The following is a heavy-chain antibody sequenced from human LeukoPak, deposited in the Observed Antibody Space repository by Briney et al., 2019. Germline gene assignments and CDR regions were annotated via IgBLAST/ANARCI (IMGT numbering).Heavy chain of an antibody. CDR2: ISAYNGNT. Sequence: GAPVKVSCKASGYTFTSYGISWGRQAPGQGLEWMGWISAYNGNTNYAQKLQGRVTMTTDTSTSTAYMELRSLRSDDTAVYYCARALATVTTFLYWGQGTLVTVSS. J-gene: IGHJ4*02. CDR3: ARALATVTTFLY. CDR1: GYTFTSYG. V-gene: IGHV1-18*01. D-gene: IGHD4-17*01.